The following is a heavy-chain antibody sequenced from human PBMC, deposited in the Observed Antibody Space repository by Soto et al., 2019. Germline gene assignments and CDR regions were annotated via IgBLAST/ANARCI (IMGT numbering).Heavy chain of an antibody. CDR2: IWYDGSNK. D-gene: IGHD4-17*01. J-gene: IGHJ4*02. Sequence: PGGSLRLSCAASGFTFSSYGMHWVRQAPGKGLEWVAVIWYDGSNKYYADSVKGRFTISRDNSKNTLYLQMNSLRAEDTAVYYCARAMTTVTTFDYWGQGTLVTVS. CDR3: ARAMTTVTTFDY. V-gene: IGHV3-33*01. CDR1: GFTFSSYG.